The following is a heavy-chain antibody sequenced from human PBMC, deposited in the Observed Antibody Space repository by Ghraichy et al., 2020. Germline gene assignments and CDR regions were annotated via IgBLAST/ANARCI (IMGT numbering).Heavy chain of an antibody. D-gene: IGHD3/OR15-3a*01. V-gene: IGHV3-48*03. CDR3: ARWTGTNFDY. Sequence: GGSLRLSCAASGFTFSSYEMNWVRQAPGKGLEWVSYIHNGGSTIYYADSVKGRFTISRDNAKNSLYLQMNSLRAADTAVYYCARWTGTNFDYWGQGTLVTVSS. CDR1: GFTFSSYE. J-gene: IGHJ4*02. CDR2: IHNGGSTI.